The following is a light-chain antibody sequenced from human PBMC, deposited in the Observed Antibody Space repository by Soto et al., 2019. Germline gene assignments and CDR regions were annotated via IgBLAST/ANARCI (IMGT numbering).Light chain of an antibody. Sequence: DIQMTQSPSSLSASVGDRVTITCRASQRISTYLNWYQQKPGKAPNLLIFSSSTLQTGVPSRFTGSGSGTDFTLTVTSLQPEDFATYYCQQSYGAPWTFGQGPKVEIK. CDR2: SSS. CDR1: QRISTY. V-gene: IGKV1-39*01. J-gene: IGKJ1*01. CDR3: QQSYGAPWT.